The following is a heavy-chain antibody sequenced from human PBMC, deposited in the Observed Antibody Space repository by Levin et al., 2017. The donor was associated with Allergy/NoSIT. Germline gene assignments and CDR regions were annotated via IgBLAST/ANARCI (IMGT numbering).Heavy chain of an antibody. CDR3: AREADLNYYYFGMDV. V-gene: IGHV3-11*01. CDR1: GFKFSDYY. J-gene: IGHJ6*02. Sequence: SCAVSGFKFSDYYMNWIRQVPGKGLEWISYISTSGSIRDYADSVKGRFTISRDNVQNLLFLQMNSLRTEDTAVYYCAREADLNYYYFGMDVWGQGTTVSVSS. CDR2: ISTSGSIR. D-gene: IGHD6-25*01.